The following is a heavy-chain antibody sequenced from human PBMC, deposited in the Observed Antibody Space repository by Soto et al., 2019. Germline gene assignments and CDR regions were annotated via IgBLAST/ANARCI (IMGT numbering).Heavy chain of an antibody. CDR2: ISYDGSNK. D-gene: IGHD3-10*01. Sequence: QVQLVESGGGVVQPGRSLRLSCAASGFTFSSYAMHWVRQAPGKGLEWVAVISYDGSNKYYADSVKGRFTISRDNSKNTLYLQMNSLRAEDTAVYYCAREGDTMVRGAHDYWGKGTLVTVSS. V-gene: IGHV3-30-3*01. CDR1: GFTFSSYA. CDR3: AREGDTMVRGAHDY. J-gene: IGHJ4*02.